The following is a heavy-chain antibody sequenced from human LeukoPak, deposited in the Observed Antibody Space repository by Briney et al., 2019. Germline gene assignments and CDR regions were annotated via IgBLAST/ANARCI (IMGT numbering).Heavy chain of an antibody. CDR3: TTDLGYYDSSGYWY. V-gene: IGHV3-15*01. J-gene: IGHJ4*02. CDR1: GFTFSNAW. CDR2: IKSKTDGGTT. Sequence: PGGSLRLSFAASGFTFSNAWMSWVRQAPGKGLEWVGRIKSKTDGGTTDYAAPVKGRFTISRDDSKNTLYLQMNSLKTEDTAVYYCTTDLGYYDSSGYWYWGQGTLVTVSS. D-gene: IGHD3-22*01.